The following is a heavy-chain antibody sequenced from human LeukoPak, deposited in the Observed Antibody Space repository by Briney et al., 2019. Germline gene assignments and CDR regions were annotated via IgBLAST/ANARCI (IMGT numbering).Heavy chain of an antibody. CDR1: GYTFTSYY. CDR3: ARGYCSSTSCHVHSNWFDP. Sequence: GASVKVSCKASGYTFTSYYMHWVRQTPGQGLEWMGIINPSGGSTSYAQKFQGRVTMTRDMSTSTVYMELSSLRSEDTAVSYCARGYCSSTSCHVHSNWFDPWGQGTLVTVSS. D-gene: IGHD2-2*01. J-gene: IGHJ5*02. V-gene: IGHV1-46*01. CDR2: INPSGGST.